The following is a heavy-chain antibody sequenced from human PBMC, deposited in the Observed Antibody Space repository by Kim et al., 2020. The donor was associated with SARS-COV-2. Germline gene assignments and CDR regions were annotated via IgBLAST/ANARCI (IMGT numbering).Heavy chain of an antibody. V-gene: IGHV3-9*01. CDR3: AKVKPRYCSSTSCYPVDY. J-gene: IGHJ4*02. D-gene: IGHD2-2*01. Sequence: KGRFTISRDNAKNSLYLQMNSLRAEDTALYYCAKVKPRYCSSTSCYPVDYWGQGTLVTVSS.